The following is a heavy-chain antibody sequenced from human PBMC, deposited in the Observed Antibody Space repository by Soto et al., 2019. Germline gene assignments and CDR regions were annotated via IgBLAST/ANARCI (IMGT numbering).Heavy chain of an antibody. D-gene: IGHD4-4*01. V-gene: IGHV1-69*01. CDR3: ASPTVTSQYYYYYYGMDV. J-gene: IGHJ6*02. CDR1: GGTFSSYA. CDR2: IIPIFGTE. Sequence: QVQLVQSGAEVKKPGSSVKVSCKASGGTFSSYAISWVRQAPGQGLEWMGGIIPIFGTENYAQKFQGRVTITADESTCTAYMELSSMRSEDTAVYYCASPTVTSQYYYYYYGMDVWGQGTTVTVSS.